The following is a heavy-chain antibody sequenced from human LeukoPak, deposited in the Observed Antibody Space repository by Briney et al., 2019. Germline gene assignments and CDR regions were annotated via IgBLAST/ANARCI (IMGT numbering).Heavy chain of an antibody. J-gene: IGHJ3*02. Sequence: ASVTVSCKASGYTFISYQMHWVRQAPGQGLEWMGIINPSGGSTSYAQKFQGRVTMTRDTSTSTVYMELSSLRSEDTAVYYCARADTYYYDSSGYYSSAFDIWGQGTMVTVSS. CDR2: INPSGGST. CDR1: GYTFISYQ. V-gene: IGHV1-46*01. D-gene: IGHD3-22*01. CDR3: ARADTYYYDSSGYYSSAFDI.